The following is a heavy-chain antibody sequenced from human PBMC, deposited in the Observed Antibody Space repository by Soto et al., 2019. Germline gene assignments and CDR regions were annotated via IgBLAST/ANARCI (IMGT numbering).Heavy chain of an antibody. CDR3: TKSADSPGWGFDF. Sequence: EVQLVESGGGLVQPGGSPRLSCVASGFMFDSYAMNWVRQAPGKGLEWVSYISPGGDRIYYAESLKGRITISRDNARNSLSLKMNTLSDEDTAVYYCTKSADSPGWGFDFWGQGPLVTVSS. CDR1: GFMFDSYA. V-gene: IGHV3-48*02. D-gene: IGHD6-19*01. CDR2: ISPGGDRI. J-gene: IGHJ4*02.